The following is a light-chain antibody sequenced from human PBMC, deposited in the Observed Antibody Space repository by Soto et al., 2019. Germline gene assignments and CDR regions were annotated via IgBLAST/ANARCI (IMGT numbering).Light chain of an antibody. V-gene: IGKV3-20*01. CDR1: QSVSSNY. CDR3: QYYGTSSYT. J-gene: IGKJ2*01. Sequence: EIVLTQSPGTLSLSPGERVTLSCRASQSVSSNYLAWYHQKPGQAPRLLIYGASSRATGIPDRFSGSGSGTDFILTITRLEPEDFAVYYCQYYGTSSYTFGQGTQLEIK. CDR2: GAS.